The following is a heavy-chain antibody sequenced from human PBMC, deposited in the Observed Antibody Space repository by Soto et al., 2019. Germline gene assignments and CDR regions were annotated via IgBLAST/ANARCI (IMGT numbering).Heavy chain of an antibody. CDR1: GFTFSSYA. V-gene: IGHV3-21*06. CDR2: VSIGGST. CDR3: SRSLDS. Sequence: GGSLRLSCAASGFTFSSYAMGWVRQGPGKGLEWVAVVSIGGSTHYADSVRGRFTISRDNAKNSLYLQMSSLTAEDSALYYCSRSLDSWGQGTRVTVSS. J-gene: IGHJ4*02.